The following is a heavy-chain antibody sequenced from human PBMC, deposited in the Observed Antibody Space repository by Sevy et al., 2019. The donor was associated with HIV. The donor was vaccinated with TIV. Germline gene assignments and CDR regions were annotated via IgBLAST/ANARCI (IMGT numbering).Heavy chain of an antibody. CDR1: GFTFSSFF. J-gene: IGHJ1*01. V-gene: IGHV3-30-3*01. Sequence: GGSLRLSCAASGFTFSSFFMHWVRQAPGKGLEWVATISYDGSNEHYADSVKGRFTISRDNSKNALYLQMNSLIAEDTAVYYCALERLSSNVAEYFQNWGQGTLVTVSS. CDR2: ISYDGSNE. CDR3: ALERLSSNVAEYFQN. D-gene: IGHD1-1*01.